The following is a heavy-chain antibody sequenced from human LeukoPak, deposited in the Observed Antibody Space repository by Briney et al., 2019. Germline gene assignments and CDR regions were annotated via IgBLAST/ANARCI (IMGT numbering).Heavy chain of an antibody. J-gene: IGHJ6*03. D-gene: IGHD6-6*01. CDR3: ATCVIGSSSLYYYYYYMDV. CDR2: FDPEDGET. Sequence: GASVKVSCKVSGYTLTELSMHWVRQAPGKGLEWVGGFDPEDGETIYAQKFQGRVTMTEDTSTDTAYMELSSLRSGDTAVYYCATCVIGSSSLYYYYYYMDVWGKGTTVTVSS. V-gene: IGHV1-24*01. CDR1: GYTLTELS.